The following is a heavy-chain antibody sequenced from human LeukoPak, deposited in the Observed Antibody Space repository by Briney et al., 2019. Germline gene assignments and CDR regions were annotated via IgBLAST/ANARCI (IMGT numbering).Heavy chain of an antibody. Sequence: GASVKVSCKASGYTFTGYYMHWVRQAPGQGLEGMGWINPNSGGTNYAQKFQGRVTMTRDTSISTAYMELSRLRSDDTAVYYCARGYPNYYYGMDVWGQGTTVTVSS. CDR2: INPNSGGT. CDR1: GYTFTGYY. D-gene: IGHD1-26*01. CDR3: ARGYPNYYYGMDV. V-gene: IGHV1-2*02. J-gene: IGHJ6*02.